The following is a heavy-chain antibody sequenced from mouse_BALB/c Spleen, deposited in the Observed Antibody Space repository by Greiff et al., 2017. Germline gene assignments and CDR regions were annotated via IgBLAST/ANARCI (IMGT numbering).Heavy chain of an antibody. CDR3: ARRGLYDRWFAY. D-gene: IGHD2-3*01. J-gene: IGHJ3*01. V-gene: IGHV1-9*01. CDR1: GYTFSSYW. CDR2: ILPGSGST. Sequence: QVQLQQSGAELMKPGASVKISCKATGYTFSSYWIEWVKQRPGHGLEWIGEILPGSGSTNYNEKFKGKATFTADTSSNTAYMQLSSLTSEDSAVYYCARRGLYDRWFAYWGQGTLVTVSA.